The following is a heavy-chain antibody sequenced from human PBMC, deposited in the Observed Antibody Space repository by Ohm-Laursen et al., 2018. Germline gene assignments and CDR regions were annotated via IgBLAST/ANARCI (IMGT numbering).Heavy chain of an antibody. D-gene: IGHD3-22*01. CDR2: ISSTSTTI. CDR3: ASDYDTSGRAFDI. V-gene: IGHV3-48*01. Sequence: SLRLSCAASGFTFSNFWMNWVRQAPGKGLEWVSYISSTSTTIHYADSAKGRFTISRDNAKNSLYLQMNSLRAEDTAVYYCASDYDTSGRAFDIWGQGTMVTVSS. CDR1: GFTFSNFW. J-gene: IGHJ3*02.